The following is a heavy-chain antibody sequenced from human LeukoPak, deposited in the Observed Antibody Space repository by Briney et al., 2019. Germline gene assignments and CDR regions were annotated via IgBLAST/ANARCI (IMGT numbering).Heavy chain of an antibody. V-gene: IGHV3-64D*06. CDR3: VKDLRFLEWLLPEDV. CDR1: GFTFSSYA. Sequence: GGSLRLSCSASGFTFSSYAMHWVRQAPGKELEYVSAISSNGGSTYYADSVKGRFTISRDNSKNTLYLQMSSLRAEDTAVYYCVKDLRFLEWLLPEDVWGQGTTVTVSS. D-gene: IGHD3-3*01. J-gene: IGHJ6*02. CDR2: ISSNGGST.